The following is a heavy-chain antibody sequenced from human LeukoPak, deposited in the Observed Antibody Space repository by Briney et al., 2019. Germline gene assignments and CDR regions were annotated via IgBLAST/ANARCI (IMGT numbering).Heavy chain of an antibody. CDR3: AKETYYYDSSGSTYYFDY. J-gene: IGHJ4*02. V-gene: IGHV3-74*01. CDR2: INSGGSRT. D-gene: IGHD3-22*01. CDR1: GFTFSSYW. Sequence: GGSLRLSCAASGFTFSSYWMHWVRQAPGKGLMWVSRINSGGSRTTYADSVRGRFTISRDNAKSTLYLQMNSLRAEDTAVYYCAKETYYYDSSGSTYYFDYWGQGTLVTVSS.